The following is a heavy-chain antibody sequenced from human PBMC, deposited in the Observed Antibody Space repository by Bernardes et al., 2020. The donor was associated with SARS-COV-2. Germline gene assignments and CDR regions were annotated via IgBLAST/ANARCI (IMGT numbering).Heavy chain of an antibody. V-gene: IGHV3-30*03. CDR2: ISYDGSNK. D-gene: IGHD4-17*01. CDR1: GFTFSSYG. Sequence: GGSLRLSCAASGFTFSSYGMHWVRQAPGKGLEWVAVISYDGSNKYYADSVKGRFTISRDNSKNTLYLQMNSLRAEDTAVYYCARDYGDYGGLGIWGQGTMVTVSS. J-gene: IGHJ3*02. CDR3: ARDYGDYGGLGI.